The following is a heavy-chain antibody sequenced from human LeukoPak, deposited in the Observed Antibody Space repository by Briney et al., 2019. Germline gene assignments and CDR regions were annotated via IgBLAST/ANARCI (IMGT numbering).Heavy chain of an antibody. Sequence: GGSLRLSCAASGFTFSGSAMHWVRQASGKGLEWVGRIRSKANSYATAYAASVKGRFTISRDDSKNTAYLQMDSLKIEDTAVYYCSRGGAVTGPPNWLDPWGQGTLVTVSS. D-gene: IGHD6-19*01. V-gene: IGHV3-73*01. CDR1: GFTFSGSA. CDR2: IRSKANSYAT. J-gene: IGHJ5*02. CDR3: SRGGAVTGPPNWLDP.